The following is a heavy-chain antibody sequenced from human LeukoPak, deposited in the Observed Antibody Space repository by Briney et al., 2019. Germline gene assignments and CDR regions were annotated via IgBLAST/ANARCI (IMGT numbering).Heavy chain of an antibody. CDR1: GFIFSSHW. Sequence: GGSLRLSCTSSGFIFSSHWMNWVRQAPGKGPEWVANIKYDGSEQYYADSVKGRFTISRDNAKNSLYLQMNSLRAEDTALYYCAKAYYDTSGANSGMDVWGQGTTVTVSS. J-gene: IGHJ6*02. CDR2: IKYDGSEQ. D-gene: IGHD3-22*01. CDR3: AKAYYDTSGANSGMDV. V-gene: IGHV3-7*03.